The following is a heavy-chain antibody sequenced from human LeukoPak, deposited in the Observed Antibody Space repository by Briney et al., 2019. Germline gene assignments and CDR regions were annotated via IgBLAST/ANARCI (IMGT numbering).Heavy chain of an antibody. J-gene: IGHJ5*02. Sequence: GGSLRLSRAASGFIFSSYGMAWVRQAPGKGLEWVSTMSAGGENTHYADSVKGRFTISRDNSKDTLYLEMNSLRAEDTAVYYCTKDAGPTLNWFDPWGQGTRVTVSS. V-gene: IGHV3-23*01. CDR2: MSAGGENT. CDR1: GFIFSSYG. CDR3: TKDAGPTLNWFDP. D-gene: IGHD1-14*01.